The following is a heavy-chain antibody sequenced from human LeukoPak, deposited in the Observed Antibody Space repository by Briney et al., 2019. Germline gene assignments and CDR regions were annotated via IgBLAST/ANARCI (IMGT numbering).Heavy chain of an antibody. J-gene: IGHJ4*02. CDR1: GFTFSSYG. Sequence: GGSLRLSCAASGFTFSSYGMHWVRQAPGKGLEWVAFIRYDGSNKYYADSVKGRFTISRDNSKNTLYLQMNSLRAEDTAVYYCAKLASLRFLESELDYWGQGTLVTVSS. D-gene: IGHD3-3*01. V-gene: IGHV3-30*02. CDR2: IRYDGSNK. CDR3: AKLASLRFLESELDY.